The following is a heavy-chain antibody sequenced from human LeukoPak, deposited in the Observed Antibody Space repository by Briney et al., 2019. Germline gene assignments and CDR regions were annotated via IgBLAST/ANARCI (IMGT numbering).Heavy chain of an antibody. CDR3: ATDSNYAFDI. CDR2: ISGSSSNI. V-gene: IGHV3-48*02. CDR1: GFTFRFST. D-gene: IGHD2-8*01. J-gene: IGHJ3*02. Sequence: GGSLRLSCAASGFTFRFSTMNWVRQAPGKGLEWVSFISGSSSNIYYLDSGKGRFTISRDDAKNSLYLQMNSLRDEDAAVYYCATDSNYAFDIWGQGTMVTVSS.